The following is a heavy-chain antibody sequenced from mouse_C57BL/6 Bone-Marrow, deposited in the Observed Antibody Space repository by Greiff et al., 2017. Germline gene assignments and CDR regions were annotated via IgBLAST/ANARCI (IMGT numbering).Heavy chain of an antibody. Sequence: VQLQQPGAELVKPGASVKVSCKASGYTFTSYWMHWVKQRPGHGLEWLGRIHPSDSDTNYNQKFKGKATLTVDKSSSTAYMQLSSLTSEDSAVYYCAIWDYGAYWGQGTLVTVSA. CDR2: IHPSDSDT. V-gene: IGHV1-74*01. J-gene: IGHJ3*01. D-gene: IGHD2-4*01. CDR3: AIWDYGAY. CDR1: GYTFTSYW.